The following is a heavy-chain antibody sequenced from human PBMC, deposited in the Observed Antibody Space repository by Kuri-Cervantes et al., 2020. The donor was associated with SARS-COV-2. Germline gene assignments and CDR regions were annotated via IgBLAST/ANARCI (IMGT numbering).Heavy chain of an antibody. CDR2: IYYSGST. D-gene: IGHD3-10*01. V-gene: IGHV4-39*07. CDR1: GGSISSSSYY. CDR3: ARLLTFGEDDY. Sequence: SETLSLTCTVSGGSISSSSYYWGWIRQPPGKGLEWIGSIYYSGSTYYNPSLKSRVTISVDTSKNQFSLKLSSVTAADTAVYYCARLLTFGEDDYWGQGTLVTVSS. J-gene: IGHJ4*02.